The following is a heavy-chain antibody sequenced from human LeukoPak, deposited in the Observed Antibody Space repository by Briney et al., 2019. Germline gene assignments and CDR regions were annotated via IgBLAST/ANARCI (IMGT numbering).Heavy chain of an antibody. CDR3: ARDVVLTASPDAFDI. CDR1: GDSVNSDGYY. CDR2: ISYRGST. V-gene: IGHV4-31*03. Sequence: SQTLSLTCHVSGDSVNSDGYYWTWIRQHPGKGLEWIGFISYRGSTSFNPSLKSRVSISVDTSKNQFSLRLTSVTAADMAVYYCARDVVLTASPDAFDIWGQGTMVSVSS. D-gene: IGHD2-21*02. J-gene: IGHJ3*02.